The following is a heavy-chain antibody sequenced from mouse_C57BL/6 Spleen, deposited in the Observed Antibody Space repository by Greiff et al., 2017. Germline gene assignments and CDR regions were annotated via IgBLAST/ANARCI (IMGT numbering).Heavy chain of an antibody. CDR3: AGGDLAY. D-gene: IGHD2-13*01. V-gene: IGHV5-4*01. CDR1: GFTFSSYA. Sequence: EVQVVESGGGLVKPGGSLKLSCAASGFTFSSYAMSWVRQTPEKRLEWVATISDGGSYTYYPDNVKGRFTISRDNAKNNLYLQMSHLKSEDTALCYCAGGDLAYWGKGTLVTVSA. J-gene: IGHJ3*01. CDR2: ISDGGSYT.